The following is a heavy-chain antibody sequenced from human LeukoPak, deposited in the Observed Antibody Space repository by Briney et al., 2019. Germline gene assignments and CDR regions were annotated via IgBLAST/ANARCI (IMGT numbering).Heavy chain of an antibody. V-gene: IGHV3-53*01. CDR2: LYSDGNT. J-gene: IGHJ4*02. D-gene: IGHD1-14*01. CDR3: ARGVEPLAANTLAY. CDR1: GFTVITND. Sequence: PGGSLRPSCAASGFTVITNDMTCVRQAPGKGLEWVSVLYSDGNTKYADSVQGRFTISRDNSKNTLYLEMNSLSPDDTAVYYCARGVEPLAANTLAYWGQGTLVTVSS.